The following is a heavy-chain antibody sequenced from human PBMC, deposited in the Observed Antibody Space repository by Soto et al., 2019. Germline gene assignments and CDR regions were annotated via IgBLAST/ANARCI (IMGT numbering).Heavy chain of an antibody. CDR2: IYYSGST. Sequence: SETLSLTCTVSGGSISSSSYYWGWIRQPPGKGLEWIGNIYYSGSTYYNPSLKSRVTISVDTSKNQFSLKLSSVTAADTAVYYCARDLGDGLLDYWGQGTLVPSPQ. J-gene: IGHJ4*02. CDR1: GGSISSSSYY. CDR3: ARDLGDGLLDY. D-gene: IGHD3-16*01. V-gene: IGHV4-39*07.